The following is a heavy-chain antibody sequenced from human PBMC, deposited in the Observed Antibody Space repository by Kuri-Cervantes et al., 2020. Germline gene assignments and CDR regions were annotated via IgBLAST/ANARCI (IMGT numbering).Heavy chain of an antibody. Sequence: SETLSLTCTVSGGSISSYYWSWIRQPPGKGLEWIGYIYYSGSTSYNPSLKSRVTISVDTSKNQFSLKLSSVTAADTAVYYCARVLGYYDRAWFDPWGQGTLVTVSS. J-gene: IGHJ5*02. D-gene: IGHD3-22*01. CDR2: IYYSGST. V-gene: IGHV4-59*01. CDR1: GGSISSYY. CDR3: ARVLGYYDRAWFDP.